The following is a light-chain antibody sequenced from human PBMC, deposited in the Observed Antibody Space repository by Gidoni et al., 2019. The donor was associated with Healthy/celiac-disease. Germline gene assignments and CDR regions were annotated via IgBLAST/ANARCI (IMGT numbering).Light chain of an antibody. CDR1: QSISSY. CDR2: AAS. J-gene: IGKJ2*01. CDR3: QQSYSTPRT. Sequence: DIQMTQSPSSLSASVGDRVTITCRASQSISSYLNWYQQKPGKAPKLLIYAASSLQSGVPSRFSGSGSGTDFTLTSSLQPEDFATYYCQQSYSTPRTFXXXTKLEIK. V-gene: IGKV1-39*01.